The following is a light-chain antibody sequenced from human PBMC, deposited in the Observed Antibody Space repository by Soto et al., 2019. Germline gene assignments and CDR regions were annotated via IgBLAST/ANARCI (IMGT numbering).Light chain of an antibody. CDR1: NSDVGDYNF. V-gene: IGLV2-14*01. J-gene: IGLJ1*01. CDR3: SSYSSTSTPYV. CDR2: EVS. Sequence: QSALTQPASVSGSPGQSIAISCTGTNSDVGDYNFVSWYQQHPGKVPKLIIYEVSNRPSGVSNRFSGSKSGNTASLTISGLQADDEADYYCSSYSSTSTPYVFGTGTKLTVL.